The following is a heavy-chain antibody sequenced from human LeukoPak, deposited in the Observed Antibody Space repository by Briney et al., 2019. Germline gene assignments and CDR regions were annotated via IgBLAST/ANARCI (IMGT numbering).Heavy chain of an antibody. D-gene: IGHD3-10*01. Sequence: GSSVKVSCKASGGTFSSYAISWVRQAPGQGLEWMGWINPNSGGTNYAQKFQGRVTMTRDTSISTAYMELSRLRSDDTAVYYCARDHDTIVWGKGTTVTVSS. CDR3: ARDHDTIV. CDR1: GGTFSSYA. CDR2: INPNSGGT. J-gene: IGHJ6*04. V-gene: IGHV1-2*02.